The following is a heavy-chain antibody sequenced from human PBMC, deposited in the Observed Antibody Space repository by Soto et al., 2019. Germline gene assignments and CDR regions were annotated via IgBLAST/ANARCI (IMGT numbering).Heavy chain of an antibody. J-gene: IGHJ6*02. CDR1: GYTFTSYC. CDR2: ISAYNGNT. V-gene: IGHV1-18*01. D-gene: IGHD1-26*01. CDR3: ARDLQGWELGYYYYGMDV. Sequence: RASVKVSFKASGYTFTSYCISWVRQAPGQGLEWMGWISAYNGNTNYAQKLQGRVTMTTDTSTSTAYMELRSLRSDDTAVYYCARDLQGWELGYYYYGMDVWGQGTTVTVSS.